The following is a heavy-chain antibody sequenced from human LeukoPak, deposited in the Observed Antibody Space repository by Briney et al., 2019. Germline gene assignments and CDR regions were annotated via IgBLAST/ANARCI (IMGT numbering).Heavy chain of an antibody. CDR3: ARRFLSLKDYYGSGRRVWVDP. Sequence: SETLSLTCAVYGGSFSGYYWSWIRQPPGKGLEWIGEINHSGSTNYNPSLKSRVTISVDTSKSQFSLKLSSVTAADTAVYYCARRFLSLKDYYGSGRRVWVDPWGQGTLVTVSS. V-gene: IGHV4-34*01. J-gene: IGHJ5*02. CDR1: GGSFSGYY. D-gene: IGHD3-10*01. CDR2: INHSGST.